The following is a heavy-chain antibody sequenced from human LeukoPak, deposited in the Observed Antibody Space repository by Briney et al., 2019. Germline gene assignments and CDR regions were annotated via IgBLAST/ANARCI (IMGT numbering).Heavy chain of an antibody. CDR1: GFTFSSYS. D-gene: IGHD3-9*01. J-gene: IGHJ4*02. Sequence: PGGSLRLSCAASGFTFSSYSMNWVRQAPGKGLEWVSYISSSSTIYYADSVKGRFTISRDNAKNSLYLQMNSLRAEDTAVYYCATPPGDFDWLRGPRTYWGQGTLVTVSS. CDR2: ISSSSTI. CDR3: ATPPGDFDWLRGPRTY. V-gene: IGHV3-48*01.